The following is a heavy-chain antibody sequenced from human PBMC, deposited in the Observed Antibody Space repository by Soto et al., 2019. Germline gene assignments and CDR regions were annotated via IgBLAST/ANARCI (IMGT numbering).Heavy chain of an antibody. V-gene: IGHV3-23*01. CDR1: GFTFSSYA. D-gene: IGHD2-2*01. CDR3: AKSGQSSWANMDV. J-gene: IGHJ6*02. CDR2: ISGSGDKT. Sequence: EVQLLESGGGLVQPGGSLRLSCAASGFTFSSYATNWVRQAPGKGLEWVSTISGSGDKTYYADSVKGRFTISRDNYKNTLSLQMNSMRAEDTAVYYCAKSGQSSWANMDVWGQGTTVTVSS.